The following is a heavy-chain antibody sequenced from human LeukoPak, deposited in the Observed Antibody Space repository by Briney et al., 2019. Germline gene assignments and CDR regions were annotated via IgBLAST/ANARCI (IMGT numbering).Heavy chain of an antibody. J-gene: IGHJ4*02. D-gene: IGHD5-18*01. CDR3: ARDRRYSYGYGHSDY. CDR2: IYSGGST. CDR1: GFTVSSNY. Sequence: GGSLRLSCAASGFTVSSNYMSWVRQAPGKGLEWVSVIYSGGSTYYADSVKGRFTISRDNSKNTLYLQMNSLRAEDTALYHCARDRRYSYGYGHSDYWGQGTLVTVSS. V-gene: IGHV3-66*01.